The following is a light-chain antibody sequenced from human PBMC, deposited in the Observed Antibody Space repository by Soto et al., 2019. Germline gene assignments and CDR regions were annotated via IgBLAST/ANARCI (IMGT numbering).Light chain of an antibody. V-gene: IGLV1-44*01. CDR2: STN. CDR1: YSNIGTYT. CDR3: ATWDDSLNGLV. Sequence: QSVLTQPPSASGTPGQRVTISCSGSYSNIGTYTLNWYQQLPGTAPKLLIFSTNQRPSGVPDRFSGSKSGTSASLAISGLQSEDEADYYCATWDDSLNGLVLGGGTKLTVL. J-gene: IGLJ3*02.